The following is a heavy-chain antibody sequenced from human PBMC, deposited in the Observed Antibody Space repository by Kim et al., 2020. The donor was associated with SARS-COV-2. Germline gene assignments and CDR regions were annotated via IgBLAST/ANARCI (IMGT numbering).Heavy chain of an antibody. D-gene: IGHD3-3*01. J-gene: IGHJ6*02. CDR3: TRRGSVYYDFWSGYPPVGGYGMDV. V-gene: IGHV3-49*03. CDR1: GFTFGDYA. CDR2: IRSKAYGGTT. Sequence: GGSLRLSCTASGFTFGDYAMSWFRQAPGKGLEWGGFIRSKAYGGTTEYAASVKGRFTISRDDSKSIAYLQMNSLKTEDTAVYYCTRRGSVYYDFWSGYPPVGGYGMDVWGQGTTVTVSS.